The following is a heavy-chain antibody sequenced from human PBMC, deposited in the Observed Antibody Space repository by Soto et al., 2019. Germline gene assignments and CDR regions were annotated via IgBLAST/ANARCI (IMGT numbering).Heavy chain of an antibody. CDR1: GFTFSSYS. V-gene: IGHV3-21*01. Sequence: GGSLRLSCAASGFTFSSYSMNWVRQAPGKGLEWVSSISSSRSYIYYADSVKGRFTISRDNAKNSLYLQMNSLRAEDTAVYYCARDNKGFFDYWGQGTLVTVSS. CDR2: ISSSRSYI. CDR3: ARDNKGFFDY. J-gene: IGHJ4*02.